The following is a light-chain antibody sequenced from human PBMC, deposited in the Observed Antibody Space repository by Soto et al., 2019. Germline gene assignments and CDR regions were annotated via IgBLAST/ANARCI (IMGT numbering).Light chain of an antibody. J-gene: IGKJ4*01. CDR2: DAS. CDR3: QQRSNWPPGLT. Sequence: EIVLTQSPATLSLSPGERATLSCRASQSVSSYLAWYQQKPGQAPRLLIYDASNRATGIPARFSGSGSGTDFTLTIISLEPEAFAVYYCQQRSNWPPGLTFGGGTKVEIK. CDR1: QSVSSY. V-gene: IGKV3-11*01.